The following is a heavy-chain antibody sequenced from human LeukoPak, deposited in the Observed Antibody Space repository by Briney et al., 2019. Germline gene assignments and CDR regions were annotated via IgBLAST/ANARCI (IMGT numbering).Heavy chain of an antibody. CDR1: YW. V-gene: IGHV5-51*01. CDR3: ARVSGSYSGDY. CDR2: IYPGDSTT. Sequence: YWIGWVRQMPGRGLEWLGIIYPGDSTTRYSPSLQGQVTVSADKSINTAYLQWSSLKASDTAMYYCARVSGSYSGDYWGQGTLVTVSS. J-gene: IGHJ4*02. D-gene: IGHD1-26*01.